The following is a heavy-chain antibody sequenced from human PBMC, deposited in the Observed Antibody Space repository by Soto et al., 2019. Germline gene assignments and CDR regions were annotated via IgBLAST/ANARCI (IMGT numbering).Heavy chain of an antibody. CDR2: ISAYNGNT. D-gene: IGHD2-2*01. CDR1: GYNFTSYG. V-gene: IGHV1-18*04. CDR3: ARDWVVVVPAADAFDI. Sequence: ASVKVSCKASGYNFTSYGISWVRQAPGQGLEWMGWISAYNGNTNYAQRLQGRVTMTTDTSTSTAYMELRSLRSDDTAVYYCARDWVVVVPAADAFDIWGQGTMVTVSS. J-gene: IGHJ3*02.